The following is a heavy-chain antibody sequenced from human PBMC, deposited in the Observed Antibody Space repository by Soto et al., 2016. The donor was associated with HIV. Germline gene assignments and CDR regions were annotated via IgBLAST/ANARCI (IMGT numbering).Heavy chain of an antibody. CDR3: ARPRSLGNYYPYFDK. D-gene: IGHD3-22*01. CDR2: INWNGEKT. J-gene: IGHJ4*02. CDR1: GFTFDDYG. Sequence: QLVESGGRLVWPGGSLRISCVISGFTFDDYGMSWSAKFQEGLEWVSDINWNGEKTTYTDSVKGRFTISRDNAKNSLYLQMSGLKVEDTAVYYCARPRSLGNYYPYFDKWGQGTLVTVSS. V-gene: IGHV3-20*04.